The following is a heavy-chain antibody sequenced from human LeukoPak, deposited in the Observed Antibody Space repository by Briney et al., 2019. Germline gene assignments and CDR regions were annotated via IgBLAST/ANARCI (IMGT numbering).Heavy chain of an antibody. CDR3: ARQRYYYYMDV. Sequence: SETLSLTCTVSGGSISSYYWSRIRQPPGKGLEWIGYIYYSGSTNYNPSLKSRVTISVDTSKNQFSLKLSSVTAADTAVYYCARQRYYYYMDVWGKGTTVTVSS. CDR1: GGSISSYY. CDR2: IYYSGST. J-gene: IGHJ6*03. V-gene: IGHV4-59*01.